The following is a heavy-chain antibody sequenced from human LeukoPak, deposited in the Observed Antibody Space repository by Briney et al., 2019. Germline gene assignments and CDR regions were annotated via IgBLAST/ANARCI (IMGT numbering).Heavy chain of an antibody. Sequence: SETLSLTCTVSGGSISSYYWSWIRQPAGKGLEWIGYIYYSGSTNYNPSLKSRVTISVDTSKNQFSLKLSSVTAADTAVYYCARNYWGPTSSFDYWGQGTLVTVSS. CDR1: GGSISSYY. J-gene: IGHJ4*02. CDR3: ARNYWGPTSSFDY. D-gene: IGHD1-26*01. CDR2: IYYSGST. V-gene: IGHV4-59*01.